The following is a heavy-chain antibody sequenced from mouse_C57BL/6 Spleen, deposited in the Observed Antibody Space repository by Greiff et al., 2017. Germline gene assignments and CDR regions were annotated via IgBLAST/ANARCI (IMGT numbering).Heavy chain of an antibody. J-gene: IGHJ2*01. CDR1: GYTFTSYW. Sequence: QVQLQQPGAELVKPGASVKLSCKASGYTFTSYWMHWVKQRPGQGLEWIGMIHPNSGSTNYNEKFKSKATLTVDTSSSTAYMQRSSQTSEDSAVYYCARTAQATYFDYWGHGTTLTVSS. D-gene: IGHD3-2*02. V-gene: IGHV1-64*01. CDR2: IHPNSGST. CDR3: ARTAQATYFDY.